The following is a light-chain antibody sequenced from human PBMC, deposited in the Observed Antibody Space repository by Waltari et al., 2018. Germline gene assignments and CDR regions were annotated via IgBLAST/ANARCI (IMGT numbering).Light chain of an antibody. J-gene: IGLJ3*02. CDR2: EGS. CDR3: CSYAGSRTPWV. V-gene: IGLV2-23*01. CDR1: RSDVGNYNF. Sequence: QSVLTQPASVSGSPGQSITISCTASRSDVGNYNFVSWYQQHPDEAPKLVIYEGSKRPSGISIRFSGSKSGNTASLTISRLQAEDEADYFCCSYAGSRTPWVFGGGTRVTVL.